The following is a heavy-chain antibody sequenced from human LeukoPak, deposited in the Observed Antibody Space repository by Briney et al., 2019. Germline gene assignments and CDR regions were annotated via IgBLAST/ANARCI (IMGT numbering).Heavy chain of an antibody. CDR1: GFTFSSYA. Sequence: GGSLRLSCAASGFTFSSYAMHWVRQAPGKGLEWVAAISYDGSNTYYADSVKGRFTISRDNSKNTLYLQMNSLRAEDTAVYYCPRDRCLEWGNWFDPWGQGTLVTPSS. CDR2: ISYDGSNT. CDR3: PRDRCLEWGNWFDP. J-gene: IGHJ5*02. D-gene: IGHD3-3*01. V-gene: IGHV3-30-3*01.